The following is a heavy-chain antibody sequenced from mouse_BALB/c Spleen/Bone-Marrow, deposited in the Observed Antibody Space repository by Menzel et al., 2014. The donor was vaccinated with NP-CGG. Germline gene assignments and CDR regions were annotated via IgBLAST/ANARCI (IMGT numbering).Heavy chain of an antibody. Sequence: EVQVVESGGGLVKSGGSLKLSCAASGFSFNSYGMSWVRQTPEKRLEWVATISGGGSYTFYPDSVKGRFTISRDNAKNNLYLQLSSLRSEDTALYYCARHAYYDQTEVSFVYWGQGTLVTFSA. CDR1: GFSFNSYG. CDR3: ARHAYYDQTEVSFVY. J-gene: IGHJ3*01. D-gene: IGHD2-4*01. CDR2: ISGGGSYT. V-gene: IGHV5-9-2*01.